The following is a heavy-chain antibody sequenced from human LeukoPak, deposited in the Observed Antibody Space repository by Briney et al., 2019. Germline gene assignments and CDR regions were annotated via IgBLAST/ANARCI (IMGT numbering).Heavy chain of an antibody. Sequence: PSETLSLTCTVSGGSINSYYWSWIRQPPGKGLEWIGYIYYSGTTNYSPSLKSRVTISVDTSKNQFSLKLSSVTAADTAVYYCAKASIFSYGSGTLRGSDPWGQGTLVTVSS. CDR1: GGSINSYY. V-gene: IGHV4-59*01. J-gene: IGHJ5*02. CDR2: IYYSGTT. CDR3: AKASIFSYGSGTLRGSDP. D-gene: IGHD3-10*01.